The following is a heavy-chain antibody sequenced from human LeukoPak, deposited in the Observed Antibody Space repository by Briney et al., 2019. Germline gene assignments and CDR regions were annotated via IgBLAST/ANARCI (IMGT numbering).Heavy chain of an antibody. V-gene: IGHV4-34*01. J-gene: IGHJ6*01. CDR3: ARREAHFFFYGMDV. CDR2: IKNSGSN. Sequence: PSDTQSLTRAVHGGSFRGYYWRWIRQPPAKGLEWIGEIKNSGSNNYNPSRKSRATISVDTSKNQFSLKLSSVTAAETAVYYCARREAHFFFYGMDVWGEGTTVTVSS. CDR1: GGSFRGYY.